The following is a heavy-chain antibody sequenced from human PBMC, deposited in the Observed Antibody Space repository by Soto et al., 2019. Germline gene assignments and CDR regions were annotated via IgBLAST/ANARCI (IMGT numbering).Heavy chain of an antibody. Sequence: QVQLVQSGAEVKKPGASVKVSCKASGYTFTSYGISWVRQAPGQGLEWMGWISAYNGNTNYAQKLQGRVTMTTDTSTSTAYMELRSLRSDDTAVYYCARDRSGVWDYSKPYGMDVWGQGTTVTVSS. V-gene: IGHV1-18*01. J-gene: IGHJ6*02. CDR1: GYTFTSYG. D-gene: IGHD4-4*01. CDR3: ARDRSGVWDYSKPYGMDV. CDR2: ISAYNGNT.